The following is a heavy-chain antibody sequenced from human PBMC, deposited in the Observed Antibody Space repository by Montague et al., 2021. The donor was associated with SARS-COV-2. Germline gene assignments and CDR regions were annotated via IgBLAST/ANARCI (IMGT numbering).Heavy chain of an antibody. V-gene: IGHV4-59*08. CDR2: IYFSGST. Sequence: SETLSLTGTVSGDAMTDSDWSWIRQPPGKGLEYIGYIYFSGSTNYNPSLKSRLTISVDTSKNQFSLKLSSVTAADTAVYFCTRLSLGWNTDWGQGTLVTVSS. D-gene: IGHD4-23*01. CDR1: GDAMTDSD. J-gene: IGHJ1*01. CDR3: TRLSLGWNTD.